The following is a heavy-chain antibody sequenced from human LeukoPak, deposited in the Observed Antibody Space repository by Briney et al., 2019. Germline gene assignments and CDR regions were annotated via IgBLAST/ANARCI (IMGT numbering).Heavy chain of an antibody. V-gene: IGHV4-59*08. J-gene: IGHJ4*02. Sequence: SETLSLTCTVSGGSISSYYWSWIRQPPGKGLEWIGYIYYSGSTNYNPSLKSRVTISVDTSKNQFSLKLSSVTAADTAVYYCARRRERRRTDRFDYFDYWGQGALVAVSS. CDR3: ARRRERRRTDRFDYFDY. CDR2: IYYSGST. CDR1: GGSISSYY. D-gene: IGHD1-26*01.